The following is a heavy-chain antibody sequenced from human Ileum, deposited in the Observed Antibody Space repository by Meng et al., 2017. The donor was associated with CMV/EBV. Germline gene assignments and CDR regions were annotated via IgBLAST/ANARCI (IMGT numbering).Heavy chain of an antibody. J-gene: IGHJ4*02. V-gene: IGHV4-34*01. CDR2: ISHVGDT. CDR1: RGAFSEDK. D-gene: IGHD3-3*01. Sequence: LQPWGAGLLKPSETLSRICAVYRGAFSEDKWTWIRQPPGKGLEWIGEISHVGDTNYNPSLRGRVTISVEMSNKQFSLNLASVTAADTAIYYCARASPQRRFLSYWGQGTLVTVSS. CDR3: ARASPQRRFLSY.